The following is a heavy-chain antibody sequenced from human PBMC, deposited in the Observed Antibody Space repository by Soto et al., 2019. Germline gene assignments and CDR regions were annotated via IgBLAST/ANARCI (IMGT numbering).Heavy chain of an antibody. CDR1: EFTFRNYA. J-gene: IGHJ3*02. Sequence: QVQLVESGGGVVQPGRSLRLSCAASEFTFRNYAIHWVRQAPGKGLEWVAVISYDGRNKYYADSVKGRFTISRDNSRNTLYLQMNSLRVEDTAVYYCARGDSSGWNDAFDIWGRGTMVTVS. CDR2: ISYDGRNK. D-gene: IGHD6-19*01. V-gene: IGHV3-30*04. CDR3: ARGDSSGWNDAFDI.